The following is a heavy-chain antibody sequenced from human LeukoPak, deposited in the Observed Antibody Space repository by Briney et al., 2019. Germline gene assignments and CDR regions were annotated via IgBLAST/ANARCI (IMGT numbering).Heavy chain of an antibody. D-gene: IGHD6-13*01. V-gene: IGHV1-69*04. J-gene: IGHJ4*02. CDR3: AKTLEAAGTAHGY. CDR1: GGTFSSYA. Sequence: SVKVSCKASGGTFSSYAISWVRQAPGQGLEWMGRIIPILGIASYAQKFQGRVTITADKSTSTAYMELSSLRSEDTAVYYCAKTLEAAGTAHGYWGQGTLVTVSS. CDR2: IIPILGIA.